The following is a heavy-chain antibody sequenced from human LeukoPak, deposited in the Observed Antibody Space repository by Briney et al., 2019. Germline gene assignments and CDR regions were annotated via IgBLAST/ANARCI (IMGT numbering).Heavy chain of an antibody. J-gene: IGHJ6*03. D-gene: IGHD3-10*01. CDR3: AVPHGSGSYYNDPNYYYYMDV. CDR2: IVVGSGNT. CDR1: GFTFTSSA. V-gene: IGHV1-58*02. Sequence: ASVKVSCKASGFTFTSSAMQWVRQARGQRLEWIGWIVVGSGNTNYAQKFQGRVTITRDMSTSTAYMELSSLRSEDTAVYYCAVPHGSGSYYNDPNYYYYMDVWGKGTTVTISS.